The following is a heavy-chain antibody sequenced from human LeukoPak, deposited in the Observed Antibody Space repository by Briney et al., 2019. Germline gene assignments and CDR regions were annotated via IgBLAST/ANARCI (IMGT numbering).Heavy chain of an antibody. V-gene: IGHV3-30*03. D-gene: IGHD3-22*01. CDR3: ARDRRADTYYYDSSGSKLFDY. Sequence: GGSLRLSCAASGFTFSSYGMPWVRQAPGKGLEWVAVISYDGSNKYYADSVKGRFTISRDNSKNTLYLQMNSLRAEDTAVYYCARDRRADTYYYDSSGSKLFDYWGQGTLVTVSS. CDR2: ISYDGSNK. CDR1: GFTFSSYG. J-gene: IGHJ4*02.